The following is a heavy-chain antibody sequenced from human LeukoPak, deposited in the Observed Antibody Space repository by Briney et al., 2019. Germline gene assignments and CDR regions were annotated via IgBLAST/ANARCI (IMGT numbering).Heavy chain of an antibody. CDR2: IRTKIYGGTT. V-gene: IGHV3-49*04. Sequence: GGSLRLSCTTSGFTFGYYAMSWVRQAPGKGLEWVGFIRTKIYGGTTEYAASVTGRFTISRDDSKSIAYLQMNSLKTADTAVYYCIRDDDTYNDYPYYYYYMDVWGRGTTVTVSS. CDR3: IRDDDTYNDYPYYYYYMDV. D-gene: IGHD4-11*01. CDR1: GFTFGYYA. J-gene: IGHJ6*03.